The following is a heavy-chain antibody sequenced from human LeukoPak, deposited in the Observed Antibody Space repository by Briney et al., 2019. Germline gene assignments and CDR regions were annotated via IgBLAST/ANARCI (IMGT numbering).Heavy chain of an antibody. J-gene: IGHJ4*02. V-gene: IGHV4-39*01. CDR1: GDSISSSSSY. Sequence: PSETLSLTCSVSGDSISSSSSYWGWVRQPPGRGLEWVGNVYYSGNTYYNPSLKSRVTISIDTSKNHFSLKLSSVTAADTAVYYCARQSNSGWYFPIFDFWGQGTLVPVSS. CDR3: ARQSNSGWYFPIFDF. CDR2: VYYSGNT. D-gene: IGHD6-19*01.